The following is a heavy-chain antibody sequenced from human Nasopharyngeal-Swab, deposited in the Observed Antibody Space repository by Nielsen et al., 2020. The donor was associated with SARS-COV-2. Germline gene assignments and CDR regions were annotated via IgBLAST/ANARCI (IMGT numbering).Heavy chain of an antibody. D-gene: IGHD3-10*01. CDR3: TRVSYYYGSGSYGAFDI. Sequence: GGSLRLSCTASGFTFGDYAMSWFRQAPGKGLEWVGFIRSKAYGGTTEYAASVKGRFTISRDDSKSIAYLQMNSLKTEDTAVYYCTRVSYYYGSGSYGAFDIWGQGTMVTVSS. CDR1: GFTFGDYA. CDR2: IRSKAYGGTT. V-gene: IGHV3-49*03. J-gene: IGHJ3*02.